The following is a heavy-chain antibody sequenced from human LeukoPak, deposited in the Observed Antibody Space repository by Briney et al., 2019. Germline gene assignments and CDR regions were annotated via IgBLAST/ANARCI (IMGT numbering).Heavy chain of an antibody. Sequence: GGSLRLSCAASGFTFSSYGMSWVRQAPGKGLERVSAISGSGGSTYYADSVKGRFTISRDNSKNTLYLQMNSLRAEDTAVYYCAKGGYSYGQTYYYYMDVWGKGTTVTISS. J-gene: IGHJ6*03. V-gene: IGHV3-23*01. CDR1: GFTFSSYG. CDR2: ISGSGGST. CDR3: AKGGYSYGQTYYYYMDV. D-gene: IGHD5-18*01.